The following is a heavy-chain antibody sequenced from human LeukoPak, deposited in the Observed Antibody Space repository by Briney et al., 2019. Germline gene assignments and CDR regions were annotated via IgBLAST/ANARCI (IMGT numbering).Heavy chain of an antibody. D-gene: IGHD3-3*01. V-gene: IGHV4-59*01. CDR2: IYYSGST. CDR1: GGSISSYY. CDR3: ARGELGGFRSGRHDAFDI. Sequence: SETLSLTCTVSGGSISSYYWSWIRQPPGKGLEWIGYIYYSGSTNYNPSLKSRVTISVDTSKNQFSLKLSSVTAADTAVYYCARGELGGFRSGRHDAFDIWGQGTMVTVSS. J-gene: IGHJ3*02.